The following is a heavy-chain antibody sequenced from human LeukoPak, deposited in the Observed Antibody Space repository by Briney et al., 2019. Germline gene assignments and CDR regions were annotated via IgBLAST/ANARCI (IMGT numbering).Heavy chain of an antibody. CDR3: ARDGPAAACFDY. J-gene: IGHJ4*02. D-gene: IGHD6-13*01. V-gene: IGHV3-30*03. CDR2: ISYDGSNK. Sequence: GGSLRLSCAASTFTFSNYWMSWVRQAPGKGLEWVAVISYDGSNKYYADSVKGRFTISRDNSKNTLYLQMNSLRAEDTAVYYCARDGPAAACFDYWGQGTLVTVSS. CDR1: TFTFSNYW.